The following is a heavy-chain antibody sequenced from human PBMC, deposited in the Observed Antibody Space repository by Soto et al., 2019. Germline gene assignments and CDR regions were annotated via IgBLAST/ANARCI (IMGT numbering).Heavy chain of an antibody. CDR1: GFTFSSCG. V-gene: IGHV3-33*01. D-gene: IGHD6-25*01. CDR3: ARYRGYPWFDP. CDR2: IWYDGSNT. Sequence: QVQLVESGGGVVQPGRSLRLSCPASGFTFSSCGMHWVRQAPGKGLEWVAVIWYDGSNTYYADSVKGRFTISRDNSKNTLYLQMNSLRAEDTAVYYCARYRGYPWFDPWGQGTLVTVSS. J-gene: IGHJ5*02.